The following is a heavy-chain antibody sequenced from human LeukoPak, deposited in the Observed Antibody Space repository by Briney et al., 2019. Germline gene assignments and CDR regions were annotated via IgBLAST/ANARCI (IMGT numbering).Heavy chain of an antibody. CDR3: ARDLRSYWYFDL. CDR1: GFTFSSYA. V-gene: IGHV3-30*04. J-gene: IGHJ2*01. CDR2: ISYDGSNK. Sequence: PGGSLRLSCAASGFTFSSYAMHWVRQAPGKGLEWVAVISYDGSNKYYADSVKGRFTISRDNSKNTLYLQMNSLRAEDTAVYYCARDLRSYWYFDLWGRGTLVTVSS.